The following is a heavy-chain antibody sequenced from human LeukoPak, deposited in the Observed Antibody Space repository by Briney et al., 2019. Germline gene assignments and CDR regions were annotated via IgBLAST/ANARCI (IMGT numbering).Heavy chain of an antibody. V-gene: IGHV1-46*01. CDR1: GYTFTSYW. CDR2: INPDGGST. D-gene: IGHD6-13*01. CDR3: ARAPRNSSTMLDY. Sequence: ASVKVSCTASGYTFTSYWIQWVRQAPGQGLEWMGLINPDGGSTAYAHRFQGRVTMTRDTSTSTVYMDLSSLRSEDTAVYYCARAPRNSSTMLDYWGQGTLVTVSS. J-gene: IGHJ4*02.